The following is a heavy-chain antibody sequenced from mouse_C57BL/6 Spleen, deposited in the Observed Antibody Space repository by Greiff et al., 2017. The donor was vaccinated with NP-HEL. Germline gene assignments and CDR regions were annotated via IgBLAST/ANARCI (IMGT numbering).Heavy chain of an antibody. V-gene: IGHV1-76*01. J-gene: IGHJ2*01. CDR2: IYPGSGNT. CDR1: GYTFTDYY. D-gene: IGHD1-1*01. Sequence: QVQLKESGAELVRPGASVKLSCKASGYTFTDYYINWVKQRPGQGLEWIARIYPGSGNTYYNEKFKGKATLTAEKSSSTAYMQLSSLTSEDSAVYFCARSEILFYYYGSSYGGNYFDYWGQGTTLTVSS. CDR3: ARSEILFYYYGSSYGGNYFDY.